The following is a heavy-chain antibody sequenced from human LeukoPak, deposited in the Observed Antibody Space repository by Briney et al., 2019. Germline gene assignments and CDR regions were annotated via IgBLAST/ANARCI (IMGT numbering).Heavy chain of an antibody. CDR1: GGSFSGYY. CDR3: ARPFSEYFSSTSCYYMDV. J-gene: IGHJ6*03. D-gene: IGHD2-2*01. Sequence: SEPLSLTCAVYGGSFSGYYWRWLRQPPGKGLEWFGEINHSGNTNYNPSLKSRLTISVDTSKNQFSLKLSSVTAADTAVYYCARPFSEYFSSTSCYYMDVWGKGTTVTVSS. V-gene: IGHV4-34*01. CDR2: INHSGNT.